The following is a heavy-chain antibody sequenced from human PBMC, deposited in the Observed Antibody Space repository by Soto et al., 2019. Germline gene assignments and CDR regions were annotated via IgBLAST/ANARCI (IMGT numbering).Heavy chain of an antibody. V-gene: IGHV1-69*06. J-gene: IGHJ6*02. CDR1: GGTFSSYA. CDR3: AREDIVVVPAATLDYYYYGMDV. CDR2: IIPIFGTA. D-gene: IGHD2-2*01. Sequence: ASVKVSCKASGGTFSSYAISWVRQAPGQGLEWMGGIIPIFGTANYAQKFQGRVTITADKSTSTAYMELSSLRSEDTAVYYCAREDIVVVPAATLDYYYYGMDVWGQGTTVTV.